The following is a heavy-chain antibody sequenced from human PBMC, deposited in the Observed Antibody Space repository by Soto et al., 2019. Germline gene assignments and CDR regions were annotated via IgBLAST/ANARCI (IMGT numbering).Heavy chain of an antibody. D-gene: IGHD5-18*01. Sequence: PSETLSLTCAVSGGSISSGDYYWTWIRQPAGKGLEWIGRIFPSGSTNYNPSLRGRVTMSVDTSKNLFSLKLNSVTAADTARYYCASEGTAMKLHYWGQGTLVTVSS. V-gene: IGHV4-61*02. CDR1: GGSISSGDYY. CDR2: IFPSGST. CDR3: ASEGTAMKLHY. J-gene: IGHJ4*02.